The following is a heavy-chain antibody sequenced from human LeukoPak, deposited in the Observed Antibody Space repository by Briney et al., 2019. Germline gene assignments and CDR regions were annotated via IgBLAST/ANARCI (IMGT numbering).Heavy chain of an antibody. J-gene: IGHJ6*02. CDR3: AREGWFGAYYYYGMDV. V-gene: IGHV4-34*01. CDR2: INHRGST. D-gene: IGHD3-10*01. Sequence: SETLSLTCAVYGGSFSGYYWSWIRQPPGKGLEWIGEINHRGSTNYNPSLKSRVTISVDTSKNQFSLKLSSVTAADTAVYYCAREGWFGAYYYYGMDVWGQGTTVTVSS. CDR1: GGSFSGYY.